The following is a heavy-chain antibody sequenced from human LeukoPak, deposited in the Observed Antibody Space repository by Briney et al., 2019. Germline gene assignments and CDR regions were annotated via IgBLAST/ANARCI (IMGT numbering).Heavy chain of an antibody. Sequence: SETLSLTCTVSGDSINTYSWSWIRQPPGKGLEWIGHIYYSGTTIYNPSLKSRLTISLDTSKNQFSLNLSSVTAADTAVYYCARDHITIFGVVTPSNWFDPWGQGTLVTVSS. CDR1: GDSINTYS. D-gene: IGHD3-3*01. CDR2: IYYSGTT. V-gene: IGHV4-59*08. CDR3: ARDHITIFGVVTPSNWFDP. J-gene: IGHJ5*02.